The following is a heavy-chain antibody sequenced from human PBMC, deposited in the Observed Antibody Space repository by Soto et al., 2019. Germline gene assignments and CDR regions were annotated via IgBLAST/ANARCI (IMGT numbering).Heavy chain of an antibody. CDR3: NPDSSGYDAFDI. D-gene: IGHD3-22*01. CDR2: IKSKTDGGTT. Sequence: GGSLRLSCAASGFTFSNAWMSWVRQAPGKGLEWVGRIKSKTDGGTTDYTAPVKVRFTISRDDSKNTLYLQMNSLKTEDTGVYYCNPDSSGYDAFDIWGQGTMVTVSS. J-gene: IGHJ3*02. V-gene: IGHV3-15*01. CDR1: GFTFSNAW.